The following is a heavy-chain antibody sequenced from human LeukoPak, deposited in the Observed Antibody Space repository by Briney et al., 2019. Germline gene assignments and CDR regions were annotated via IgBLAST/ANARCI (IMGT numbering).Heavy chain of an antibody. D-gene: IGHD6-19*01. Sequence: GGSLRLSCAASGFSFSSYWMSWVRQAPGKGLEWVANIKQDGSEKYYVDSVKGRFTISRDNAKNSLYLQMNSLRAEDTAVYYCARDMSSGWYDYWGQGTLVTVSS. CDR1: GFSFSSYW. V-gene: IGHV3-7*03. CDR3: ARDMSSGWYDY. CDR2: IKQDGSEK. J-gene: IGHJ4*02.